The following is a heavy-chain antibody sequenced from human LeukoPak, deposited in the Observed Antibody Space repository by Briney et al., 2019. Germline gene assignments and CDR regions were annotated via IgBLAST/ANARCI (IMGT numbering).Heavy chain of an antibody. D-gene: IGHD6-19*01. V-gene: IGHV3-15*01. J-gene: IGHJ4*02. Sequence: GGSLRLSCAASGFTFSNAWMSWVRQAPGKGLEWGGRIKSKTDGGTTDYAAPVKGRFTISRDDSKNTLYLQMNSLETEDTAVYYCTTPYSSGRYYFDHWGQATLVTVSS. CDR2: IKSKTDGGTT. CDR3: TTPYSSGRYYFDH. CDR1: GFTFSNAW.